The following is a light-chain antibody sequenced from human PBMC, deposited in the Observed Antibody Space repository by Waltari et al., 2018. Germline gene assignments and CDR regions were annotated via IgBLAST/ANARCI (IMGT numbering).Light chain of an antibody. CDR3: QQYYSYFT. Sequence: DIQMTQSPSTLSASVGDRVTITCRASQSIGSLLAWYQQKPGKAPKLLIYDACSLESGVPSRFSGSGSGTEFTLTINSLQPDDFATYSCQQYYSYFTFGGGAKVGSN. CDR1: QSIGSL. V-gene: IGKV1-5*01. CDR2: DAC. J-gene: IGKJ4*01.